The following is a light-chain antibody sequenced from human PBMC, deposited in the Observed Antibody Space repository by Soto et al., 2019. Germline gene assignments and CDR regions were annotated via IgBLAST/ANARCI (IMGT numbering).Light chain of an antibody. CDR1: NSSIGAGYD. Sequence: QSVLTQPPSVTGAPGQRISISCTGSNSSIGAGYDVHWYQQLPGTAPKLLIYGNDSRPSGVPDRFFGSKSGTSASLAITGLQAEDEADYYCQSYDGSLSGYVFGSGTKVTVL. J-gene: IGLJ1*01. CDR2: GND. CDR3: QSYDGSLSGYV. V-gene: IGLV1-40*01.